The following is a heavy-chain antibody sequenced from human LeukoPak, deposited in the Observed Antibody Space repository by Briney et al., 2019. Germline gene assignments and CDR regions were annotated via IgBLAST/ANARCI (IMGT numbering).Heavy chain of an antibody. CDR2: IYHSGST. D-gene: IGHD5-24*01. CDR3: ARDLGMATINRYFDY. CDR1: GYSISSGYY. Sequence: PSETLSLTCTVSGYSISSGYYWGWIRQPPGKGLEWIGSIYHSGSTYYNPSLKSRVTISVDTSKNQFSLKLSSVTAADTAVYYCARDLGMATINRYFDYWGQGTLVTVSS. V-gene: IGHV4-38-2*02. J-gene: IGHJ4*02.